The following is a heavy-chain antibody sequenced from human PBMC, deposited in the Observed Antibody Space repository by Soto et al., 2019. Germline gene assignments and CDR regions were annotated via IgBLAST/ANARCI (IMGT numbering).Heavy chain of an antibody. CDR2: IYNSGST. D-gene: IGHD6-25*01. CDR3: ARGRVRLMDV. J-gene: IGHJ6*04. V-gene: IGHV4-59*12. Sequence: PSETLSLTCSVSGVSISSDYWNWIRQLPGKGLEWIGYIYNSGSTNYNLPLKSRVTISVDTSKNQFSLKLSSVTAADTAVYYCARGRVRLMDVWGKGTTVTVSS. CDR1: GVSISSDY.